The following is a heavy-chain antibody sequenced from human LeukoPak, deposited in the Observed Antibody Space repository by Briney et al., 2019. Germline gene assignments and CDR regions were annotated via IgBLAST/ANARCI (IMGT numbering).Heavy chain of an antibody. Sequence: SETLSLTCTVSGGSMNNYYWSWVRQPPGKGLEWIGYIYYRETPTYNPSLKSQLTISGDTSKDQCSLKLTSVTAADTAVYYCASGRFPEARADYWGPGTLVTVSS. CDR2: IYYRETP. D-gene: IGHD3-16*01. V-gene: IGHV4-59*01. CDR1: GGSMNNYY. CDR3: ASGRFPEARADY. J-gene: IGHJ4*02.